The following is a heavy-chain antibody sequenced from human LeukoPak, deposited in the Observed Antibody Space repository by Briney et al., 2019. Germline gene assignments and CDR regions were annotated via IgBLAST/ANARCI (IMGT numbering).Heavy chain of an antibody. V-gene: IGHV3-21*01. CDR3: ARSGFCSGGSCGYFDY. D-gene: IGHD2-15*01. J-gene: IGHJ4*02. CDR2: ISSSSSYI. Sequence: SGGSLRLSCAASGFTFSSYSMNWVRQAPGKGLEWVSSISSSSSYIYYADSVKGRFTISRDNSKNTLYLQVNSLRAEDTAVYYCARSGFCSGGSCGYFDYWGQGTLVTVSS. CDR1: GFTFSSYS.